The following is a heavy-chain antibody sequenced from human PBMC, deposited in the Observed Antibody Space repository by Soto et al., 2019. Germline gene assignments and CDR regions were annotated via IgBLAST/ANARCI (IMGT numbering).Heavy chain of an antibody. V-gene: IGHV3-30*18. CDR3: AKDSGIAAAAAFDY. CDR1: GFTFSNYA. CDR2: VSYDGDNE. Sequence: GGSLRLSCAASGFTFSNYAMHWVRQAPGKGLEWVAIVSYDGDNEYYADSVRGRFFISRDNSRNTLYLQTSSLRHEDTAVYYCAKDSGIAAAAAFDYWGQGNLVTVSS. D-gene: IGHD6-13*01. J-gene: IGHJ4*02.